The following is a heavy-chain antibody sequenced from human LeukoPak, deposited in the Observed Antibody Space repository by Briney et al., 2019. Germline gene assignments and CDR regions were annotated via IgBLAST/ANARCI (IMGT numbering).Heavy chain of an antibody. Sequence: PGGSLRLSCTASGISFSKYAMSWVRQAPGKGLQWVSAIGGSGGNIYYADSVKGRFTISRDNSKSTLSLQMYSLTAEDTALYYCAKSGAFGDTKAPNWFDAWGQGTLVTVSS. CDR1: GISFSKYA. CDR3: AKSGAFGDTKAPNWFDA. D-gene: IGHD3-16*01. V-gene: IGHV3-23*01. CDR2: IGGSGGNI. J-gene: IGHJ5*02.